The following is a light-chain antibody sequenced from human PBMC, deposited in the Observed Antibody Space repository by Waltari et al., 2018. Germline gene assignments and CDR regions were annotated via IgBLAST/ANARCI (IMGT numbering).Light chain of an antibody. J-gene: IGLJ3*02. Sequence: QSALTQPASVSGSPGQSITISCTGTNSDVGDYNCVSCYTQHPGNVPKLLFYEVSIRPAGVSNRFSASKSGNTASLTISGLQAEDEADYYCSSCTSTTNHLLFGGGTKLTVL. CDR2: EVS. CDR1: NSDVGDYNC. CDR3: SSCTSTTNHLL. V-gene: IGLV2-14*01.